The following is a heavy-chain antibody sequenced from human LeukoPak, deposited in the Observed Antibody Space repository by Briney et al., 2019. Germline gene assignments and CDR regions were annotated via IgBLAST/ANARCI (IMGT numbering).Heavy chain of an antibody. CDR2: IIPIFGTA. CDR3: ARDLGTYTAFDY. Sequence: SVKVSCKASGGTFSSYAISWVRQAPGQGLEWMGGIIPIFGTANYAQKFQGRVTITADESTSTAYMELSSLRSEDTAVYYCARDLGTYTAFDYWGQGTLATVSS. D-gene: IGHD7-27*01. CDR1: GGTFSSYA. J-gene: IGHJ4*02. V-gene: IGHV1-69*01.